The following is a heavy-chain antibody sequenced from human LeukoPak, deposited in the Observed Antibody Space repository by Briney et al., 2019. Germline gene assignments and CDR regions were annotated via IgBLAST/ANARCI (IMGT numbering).Heavy chain of an antibody. D-gene: IGHD5-18*01. V-gene: IGHV1-8*02. J-gene: IGHJ4*02. CDR3: AIMSRVDTGKSPFDD. CDR2: MNPNSGNT. Sequence: ASVKVSCKASGYTFTSYDINWVRQATGQGLEWMGWMNPNSGNTGYAQKFQGRVTMTRNTSISTAYMELGSLRSEDTAVYYCAIMSRVDTGKSPFDDWGQGSLVTVSS. CDR1: GYTFTSYD.